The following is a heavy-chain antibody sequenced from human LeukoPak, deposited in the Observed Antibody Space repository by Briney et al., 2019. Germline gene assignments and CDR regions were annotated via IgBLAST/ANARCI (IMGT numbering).Heavy chain of an antibody. CDR2: ITGSGGTT. J-gene: IGHJ4*02. CDR3: AKMQGYFDY. Sequence: PGGSLRLSCAASGFTFTSYAMSWVRQAPGKGLEWVSAITGSGGTTYYADFVKGRFTISRDNSKNTPYLQMNGLRVEDTAVYYCAKMQGYFDYWGQGTLVTVSS. V-gene: IGHV3-23*01. CDR1: GFTFTSYA.